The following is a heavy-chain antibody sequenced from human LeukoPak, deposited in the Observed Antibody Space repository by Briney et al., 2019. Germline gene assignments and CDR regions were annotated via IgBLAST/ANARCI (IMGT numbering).Heavy chain of an antibody. CDR2: IIPNGGGT. CDR1: GYTFTDYL. J-gene: IGHJ4*02. CDR3: ARVPRPRDPTSSAAHQPFDY. V-gene: IGHV1-2*02. Sequence: GASVKVSCKASGYTFTDYLIHWVRQAPGQGPEWMGWIIPNGGGTKYAQKFQDRVTMTRDTSINTAYMELSRLRPDDTAVYYCARVPRPRDPTSSAAHQPFDYWGQGTLVTVSS. D-gene: IGHD2-2*01.